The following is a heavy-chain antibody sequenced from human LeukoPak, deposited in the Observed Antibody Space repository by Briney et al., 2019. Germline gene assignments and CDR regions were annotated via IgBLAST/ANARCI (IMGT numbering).Heavy chain of an antibody. J-gene: IGHJ4*02. CDR3: VRGSTLRHYQY. CDR2: IYYSEST. D-gene: IGHD3-16*01. Sequence: SETLSLTCTVSGGSISSSTYYWGWLRRPPGKGLEWIGSIYYSESTYYNPSLKSRVTVSVDTSKNQFSLKLSSVTAADTAVYYCVRGSTLRHYQYWGQGTLVTVSS. V-gene: IGHV4-39*01. CDR1: GGSISSSTYY.